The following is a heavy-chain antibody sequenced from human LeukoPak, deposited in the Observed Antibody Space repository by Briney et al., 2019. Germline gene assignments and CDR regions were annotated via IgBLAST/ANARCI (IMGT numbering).Heavy chain of an antibody. CDR3: ASRYFDWSMDV. D-gene: IGHD3-9*01. Sequence: PSETLSLTCIVSGGSISSSIYYWAWVRQPPGKGLEWIGTVFYNGATQYSPSLRSRVTISIDTSTNQFSLKLTSVTAADTAVYYCASRYFDWSMDVWGQGTTVTVSS. CDR1: GGSISSSIYY. V-gene: IGHV4-39*07. J-gene: IGHJ6*02. CDR2: VFYNGAT.